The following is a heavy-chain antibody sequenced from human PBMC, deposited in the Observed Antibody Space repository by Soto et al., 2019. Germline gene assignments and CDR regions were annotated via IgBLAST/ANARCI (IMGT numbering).Heavy chain of an antibody. J-gene: IGHJ4*02. CDR2: IGTAGDT. D-gene: IGHD2-15*01. Sequence: LRLSCEASGVTFSGFDMHWVRQPTGKGLEWVSTIGTAGDTYYAVSVKGRFTISRDNAKNSLSLQMNSLRAGDTAVYFCARGQEVGAHFFDSWGQGTQVTVSS. V-gene: IGHV3-13*01. CDR1: GVTFSGFD. CDR3: ARGQEVGAHFFDS.